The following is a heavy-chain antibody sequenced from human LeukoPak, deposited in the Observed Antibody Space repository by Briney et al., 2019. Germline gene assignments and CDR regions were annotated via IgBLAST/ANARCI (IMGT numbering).Heavy chain of an antibody. CDR2: ISVSGNT. Sequence: GGSLRLSCAASGFTLSSYAMSWVRQGPGKGLEWVSAISVSGNTYHADSVKGRFTISRDSSKNTLYLQMNSLRAEDTAVYYCAKYGITIFGVVERYFDYWGQGTLVTVSS. D-gene: IGHD3-3*01. CDR1: GFTLSSYA. CDR3: AKYGITIFGVVERYFDY. J-gene: IGHJ4*02. V-gene: IGHV3-23*01.